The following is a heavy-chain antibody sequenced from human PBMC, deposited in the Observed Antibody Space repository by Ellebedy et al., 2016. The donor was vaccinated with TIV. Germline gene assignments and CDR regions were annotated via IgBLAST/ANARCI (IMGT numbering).Heavy chain of an antibody. CDR3: VRDTGDWSVDY. D-gene: IGHD2-21*02. CDR2: IKTDGTVT. Sequence: GGSLRLXXTVSGFTFSSHWMHLVRQAPGTGLVWVSLIKTDGTVTAYADSVKGRFTISRDNAKNTLYLQMNSLGVEDTAVYFCVRDTGDWSVDYWGQGTLVTVSS. CDR1: GFTFSSHW. V-gene: IGHV3-74*01. J-gene: IGHJ4*02.